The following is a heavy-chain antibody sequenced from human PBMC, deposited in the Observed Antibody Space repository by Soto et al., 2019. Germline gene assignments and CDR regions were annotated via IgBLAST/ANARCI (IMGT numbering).Heavy chain of an antibody. V-gene: IGHV1-69*13. J-gene: IGHJ5*02. CDR1: GRPISRSA. CDR2: NIPIFGAA. Sequence: SVEVSSTASGRPISRSALSWVLPEPGQGLEWMGGNIPIFGAANSAKSLQGIVTITAEVSTSTAQKELSRLRSEDTAVYYRARLKNCPWGQGTLVTISS. CDR3: ARLKNCP.